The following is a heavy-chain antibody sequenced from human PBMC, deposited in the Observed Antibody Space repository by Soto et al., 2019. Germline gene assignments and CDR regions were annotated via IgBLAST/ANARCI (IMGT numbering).Heavy chain of an antibody. V-gene: IGHV1-46*01. D-gene: IGHD3-3*01. CDR3: ARDFAAAGL. CDR1: GYTFANHY. CDR2: INPLGGST. Sequence: QVQLVQSGPEVKKPGASVTVSCKTSGYTFANHYIHWVRQAPGQGLEWLAIINPLGGSTNYAQKFRGRVTLTSETSKSTVYLELSSLGSDDTAVYYWARDFAAAGLWGQGTLGTVSS. J-gene: IGHJ4*02.